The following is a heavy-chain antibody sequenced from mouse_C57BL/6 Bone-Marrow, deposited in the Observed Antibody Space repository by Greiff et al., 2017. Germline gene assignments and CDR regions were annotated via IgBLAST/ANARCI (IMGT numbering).Heavy chain of an antibody. D-gene: IGHD2-2*01. Sequence: VQLKQSVAELVRPGASVKLSCTASGFNIQNTYMHWVKQRPEQGLEWIGRIDPANGNTKYAPKFQGKATITADTSSNTAYLQLSSLTSEDTAIYYCARYGYDPYAMDYWGQGTSVTVSS. CDR2: IDPANGNT. J-gene: IGHJ4*01. V-gene: IGHV14-3*01. CDR1: GFNIQNTY. CDR3: ARYGYDPYAMDY.